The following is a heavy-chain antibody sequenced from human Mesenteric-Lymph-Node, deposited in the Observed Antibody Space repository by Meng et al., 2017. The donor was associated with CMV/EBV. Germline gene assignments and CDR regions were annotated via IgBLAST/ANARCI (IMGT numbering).Heavy chain of an antibody. CDR3: ARVSTSRYNDYYYGMDV. V-gene: IGHV1-2*02. D-gene: IGHD2-2*02. CDR2: INPNSGGT. J-gene: IGHJ6*02. CDR1: GYTFINHD. Sequence: ASVKVSCKAFGYTFINHDIDWVRQAAGQGLEWMGWINPNSGGTNYAQKFQGRVTMTRDTSISTAHMEVSGLRSDDTAVYYCARVSTSRYNDYYYGMDVWGQGTTVTVSS.